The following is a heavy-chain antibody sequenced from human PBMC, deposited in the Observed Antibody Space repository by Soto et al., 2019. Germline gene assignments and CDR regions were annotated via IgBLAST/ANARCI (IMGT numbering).Heavy chain of an antibody. CDR2: ISGSGGST. Sequence: EVQLLESGGGLVQPGGSLRLSCAASGFTFSSYAMSWVRQAPGKGLEWVSAISGSGGSTYYADSVKGRFTISRDNSKNTLYLQMNSLRAEDTAVYYYAKWCLRSSLFDYWGQGTLVTVSS. CDR1: GFTFSSYA. CDR3: AKWCLRSSLFDY. V-gene: IGHV3-23*01. D-gene: IGHD5-12*01. J-gene: IGHJ4*02.